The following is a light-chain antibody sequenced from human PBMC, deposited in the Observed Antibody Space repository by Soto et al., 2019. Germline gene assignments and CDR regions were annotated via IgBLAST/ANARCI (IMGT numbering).Light chain of an antibody. CDR2: GAS. CDR1: QSVSSRR. V-gene: IGKV3-20*01. CDR3: QQYGSSLT. J-gene: IGKJ5*01. Sequence: IAFAPSPGTQSFPPLGRATHSCQASQSVSSRRLAWYQQEPGPAPRLLIYGASTRPTGIPDRFSGSGSGTDSTLTISRLQPEEFAVYYCQQYGSSLTFGQGTRVEIK.